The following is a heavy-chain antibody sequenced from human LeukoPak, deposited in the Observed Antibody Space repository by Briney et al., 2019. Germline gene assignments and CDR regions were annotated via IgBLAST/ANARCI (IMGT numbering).Heavy chain of an antibody. D-gene: IGHD4-17*01. CDR1: GGSISSGGYY. J-gene: IGHJ5*02. Sequence: PSETLSLTCTVSGGSISSGGYYWSWIRQHPGKGLEWIGYIYYSGSTYYNPSLKSRVTISVDTSKNQFSLKLSSVTAADTAVYYCARDRGNTVTTPLGWFDPWGREPWSPSPQ. V-gene: IGHV4-31*03. CDR2: IYYSGST. CDR3: ARDRGNTVTTPLGWFDP.